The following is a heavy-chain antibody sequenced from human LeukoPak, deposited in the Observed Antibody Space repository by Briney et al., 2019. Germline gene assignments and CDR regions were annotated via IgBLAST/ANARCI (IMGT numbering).Heavy chain of an antibody. CDR2: IYTSGST. J-gene: IGHJ4*02. CDR3: AREGDYGDYGFLVPDY. D-gene: IGHD4-17*01. CDR1: GASISSYY. V-gene: IGHV4-4*07. Sequence: SETLSLTCTVSGASISSYYWGWIRQPAGKGLEWIGRIYTSGSTNYNPSLKSRVTMSVDTSKNQFSLKLSSVTAADTAVYYCAREGDYGDYGFLVPDYRGQGTLVTVSS.